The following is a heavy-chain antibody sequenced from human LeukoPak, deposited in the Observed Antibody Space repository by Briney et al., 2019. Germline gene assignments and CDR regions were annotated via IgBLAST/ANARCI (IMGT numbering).Heavy chain of an antibody. CDR3: ARGYLYGSAPMGPDY. J-gene: IGHJ4*02. CDR1: GFTFSSYG. D-gene: IGHD3-10*01. CDR2: IWHDGSNK. V-gene: IGHV3-33*01. Sequence: PGGSLRLSCAASGFTFSSYGMHWVRQAPGKGLEWVAVIWHDGSNKYYADSVKGRFTISRDNSKNTLYLQMNSLRAEDTAVYYRARGYLYGSAPMGPDYWGQGTLVTVSS.